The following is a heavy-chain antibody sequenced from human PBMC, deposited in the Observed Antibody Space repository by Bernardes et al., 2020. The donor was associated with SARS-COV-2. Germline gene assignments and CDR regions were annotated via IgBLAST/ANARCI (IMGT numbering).Heavy chain of an antibody. D-gene: IGHD4-17*01. J-gene: IGHJ4*02. Sequence: GGSLRLSCTASGFTFSTFWMSWVRQAPGKGLEWVANIKQDGSEQYYVDSVKGRFTISRDNAKNSLSLQMSSLRPEDTAVYYCAREDYGVPLDNWGQGTLVTDSS. CDR3: AREDYGVPLDN. CDR2: IKQDGSEQ. V-gene: IGHV3-7*03. CDR1: GFTFSTFW.